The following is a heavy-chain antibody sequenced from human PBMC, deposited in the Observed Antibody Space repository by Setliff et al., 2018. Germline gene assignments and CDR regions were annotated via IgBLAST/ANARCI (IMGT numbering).Heavy chain of an antibody. J-gene: IGHJ4*02. CDR1: GVSISSYY. Sequence: SETLSLTCNVSGVSISSYYWSWIRQPPGKGLESIGYIQKSGGTNYNPALKSRVTTSVDTSTNQFSLKLRSVTAADTAVYYCARLSWNGLRYYGLDVWGQGALVTVSS. V-gene: IGHV4-59*01. D-gene: IGHD3-3*01. CDR2: IQKSGGT. CDR3: ARLSWNGLRYYGLDV.